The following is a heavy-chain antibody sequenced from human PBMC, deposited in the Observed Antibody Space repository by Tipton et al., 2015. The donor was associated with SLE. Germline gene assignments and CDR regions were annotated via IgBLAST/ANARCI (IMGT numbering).Heavy chain of an antibody. CDR1: GGSITTNGYY. J-gene: IGHJ5*02. CDR2: IYHTGTT. CDR3: ARWFVDYCSVDSCPNWFDP. V-gene: IGHV4-31*11. Sequence: TLSLTCAVSGGSITTNGYYWTWIRQHPGKGLEWIGYIYHTGTTYYNPSLKSRVTISVDTSKNQFSLTLRSVTAADTAVYYCARWFVDYCSVDSCPNWFDPWGQGTLVTVFS. D-gene: IGHD2-15*01.